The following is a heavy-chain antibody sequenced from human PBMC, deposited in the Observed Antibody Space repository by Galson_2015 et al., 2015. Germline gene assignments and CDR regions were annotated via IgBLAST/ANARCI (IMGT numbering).Heavy chain of an antibody. CDR2: INPSGGTT. CDR3: ARPALTPRPLEY. D-gene: IGHD6-6*01. J-gene: IGHJ4*02. Sequence: VRQAPGQGLEWMGMINPSGGTTSSAQKFQGRVTMSRDTSTNTVYMALSSLSSEDTALYYCARPALTPRPLEYWGLGTLVIVSS. V-gene: IGHV1-46*01.